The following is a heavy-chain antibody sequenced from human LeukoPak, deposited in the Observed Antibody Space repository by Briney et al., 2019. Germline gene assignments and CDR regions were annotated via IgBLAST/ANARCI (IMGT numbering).Heavy chain of an antibody. CDR1: GGSFSGYY. D-gene: IGHD6-6*01. CDR2: INHSGST. V-gene: IGHV4-34*01. Sequence: SETLSLTCAVYGGSFSGYYWSWIRQPPGKGLEWSGEINHSGSTDYNPSLKSRVTISVDTSKNQFSLKLSSVPAADTAVYYCAKTPTALVRGGYYFDNWGQGTLVTVSS. CDR3: AKTPTALVRGGYYFDN. J-gene: IGHJ4*02.